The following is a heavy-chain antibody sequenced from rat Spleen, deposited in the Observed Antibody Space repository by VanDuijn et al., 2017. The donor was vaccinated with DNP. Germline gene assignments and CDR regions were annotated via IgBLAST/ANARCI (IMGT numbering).Heavy chain of an antibody. CDR1: GFTFSSYW. CDR3: AKDLQWYAMDA. Sequence: EVQLVETGGGLVQPGRSLKLSCVASGFTFSSYWMFWIRQAPGKGLEWVASIDTDGGRTFYQDSVKGRFTTSRDNAENTVYLQRNSLRSEDTATYYCAKDLQWYAMDAWGQGTSVTVSS. D-gene: IGHD1-1*01. V-gene: IGHV5-58*01. CDR2: IDTDGGRT. J-gene: IGHJ4*01.